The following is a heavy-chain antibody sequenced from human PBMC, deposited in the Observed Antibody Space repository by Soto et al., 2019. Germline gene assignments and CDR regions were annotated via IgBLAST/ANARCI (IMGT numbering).Heavy chain of an antibody. J-gene: IGHJ3*02. CDR2: IKQDGSEE. Sequence: GGSLRLSCAASGFTFSSYWMSWVRQAPGKGLEWVANIKQDGSEEYYVDTVKGRCSISRDNAKNSLYLQMNSLRAEGTAVYYSARGRANCRSAFDIWGQGTMVTVSS. CDR1: GFTFSSYW. D-gene: IGHD7-27*01. CDR3: ARGRANCRSAFDI. V-gene: IGHV3-7*01.